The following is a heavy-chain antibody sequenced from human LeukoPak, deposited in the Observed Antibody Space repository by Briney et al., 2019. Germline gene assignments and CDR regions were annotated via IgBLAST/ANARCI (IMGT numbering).Heavy chain of an antibody. Sequence: ASVKVSCKASGYTFTSYYIHWVRQAPGQGLEWMGIINPSAGNTAYPQKFQGRVTMTRDTSTTTLYTELSSLRSDDTAVYYCARDRSSSMVVTALWGFDYWGQGTLVPVSS. V-gene: IGHV1-46*01. CDR2: INPSAGNT. D-gene: IGHD2-21*02. CDR3: ARDRSSSMVVTALWGFDY. CDR1: GYTFTSYY. J-gene: IGHJ4*02.